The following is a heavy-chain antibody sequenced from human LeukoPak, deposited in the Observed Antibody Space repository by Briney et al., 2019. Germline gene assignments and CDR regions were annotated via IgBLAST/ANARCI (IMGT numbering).Heavy chain of an antibody. CDR1: GGTFSSYA. J-gene: IGHJ4*02. Sequence: GASVKVSCKASGGTFSSYAISWVRQAPGQGLEWMGGIIPIFGTANYAQESQGRVTITADESTSTAYMELSSLRSEDTAVYYCARNPPDGSGGSCYHIDYYYFDYWGQGTLVTVSS. CDR2: IIPIFGTA. D-gene: IGHD2-15*01. V-gene: IGHV1-69*13. CDR3: ARNPPDGSGGSCYHIDYYYFDY.